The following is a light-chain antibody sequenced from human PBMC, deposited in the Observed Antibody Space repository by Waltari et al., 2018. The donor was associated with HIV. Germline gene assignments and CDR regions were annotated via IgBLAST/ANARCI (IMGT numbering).Light chain of an antibody. Sequence: EIVLTQSPATLSLSPGERATLSCGASQTVSNNHLAWYQQKPGLAPRLLIYDASSRAAGVPDRFSGSGSGTDFTLTISRLEPEDFAVYYCHQFGSSTSYTFGQGTKLEIK. CDR3: HQFGSSTSYT. CDR1: QTVSNNH. CDR2: DAS. V-gene: IGKV3D-20*01. J-gene: IGKJ2*01.